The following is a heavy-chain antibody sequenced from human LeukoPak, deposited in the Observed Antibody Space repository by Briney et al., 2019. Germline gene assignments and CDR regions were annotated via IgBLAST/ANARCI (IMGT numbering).Heavy chain of an antibody. CDR1: GYTFTNNA. CDR3: ARVQAVAGRLDS. J-gene: IGHJ4*02. Sequence: ASVKVSCKASGYTFTNNAINWVRQAPGHGLEWMGWINTKNGNPMYAQDFTGRFVLSLDTSVSTAYLQINSLEAEDTAVYFCARVQAVAGRLDSWGQGTLVTVSS. CDR2: INTKNGNP. V-gene: IGHV7-4-1*02. D-gene: IGHD6-19*01.